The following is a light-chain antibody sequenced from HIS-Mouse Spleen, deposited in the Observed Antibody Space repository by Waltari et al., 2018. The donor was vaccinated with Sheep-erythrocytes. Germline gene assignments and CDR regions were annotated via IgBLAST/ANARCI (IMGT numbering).Light chain of an antibody. CDR2: EVS. V-gene: IGLV2-8*01. J-gene: IGLJ1*01. Sequence: QSALTHPPSASGSPGQSVTISCTGTSSDVGGYNYVSWYQQHPGKAPKLMFYEVSKRPSGVPDRFSGSKSGNTASLTVSGLQAEDEADYYCSSYAGSNNYVFGTGTKVTVL. CDR1: SSDVGGYNY. CDR3: SSYAGSNNYV.